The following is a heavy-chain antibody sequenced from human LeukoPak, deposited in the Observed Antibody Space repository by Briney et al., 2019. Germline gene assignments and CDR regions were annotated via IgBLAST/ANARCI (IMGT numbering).Heavy chain of an antibody. D-gene: IGHD2-21*02. Sequence: SETLSLTCAVSGGSISSGGYYWSWIRQHPGKGLEWIGYIYYSGSTYYNPSLKSRVTISVDTSKNQFSLKLSSVTAADTAVYYCAYAYCGGDCYSGEYYFDYWGQGTLVTVSS. J-gene: IGHJ4*02. CDR1: GGSISSGGYY. CDR2: IYYSGST. V-gene: IGHV4-31*11. CDR3: AYAYCGGDCYSGEYYFDY.